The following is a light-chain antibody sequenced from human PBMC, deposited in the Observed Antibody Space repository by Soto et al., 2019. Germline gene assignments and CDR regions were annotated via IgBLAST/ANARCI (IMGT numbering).Light chain of an antibody. V-gene: IGLV2-8*01. CDR1: SSDVGGYNY. Sequence: QSALTQPPSASGSPGQSVTISCTRTSSDVGGYNYVSWYQQYPGKAPKLMIFEVSKRPSGVPDRFSGSKSGNTASLTVSGLQAEDEADYYCSSYAGSNNLGVFGGGTKVTVL. J-gene: IGLJ3*02. CDR2: EVS. CDR3: SSYAGSNNLGV.